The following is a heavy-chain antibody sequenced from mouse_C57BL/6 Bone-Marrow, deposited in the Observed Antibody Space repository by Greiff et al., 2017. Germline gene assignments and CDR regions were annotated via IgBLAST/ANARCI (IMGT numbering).Heavy chain of an antibody. Sequence: EVKLMESGGGLVQPGGSLSLSCAASGFTFTDYYMSWVRQPPGKALEWLGFIRNKANGYTTEYSASVKGRFTISRDNSQSTLYLQMNALRAEDSATYYCARSYYYGSSFFAYWGQGTLVTVSA. D-gene: IGHD1-1*01. CDR3: ARSYYYGSSFFAY. V-gene: IGHV7-3*01. CDR1: GFTFTDYY. CDR2: IRNKANGYTT. J-gene: IGHJ3*01.